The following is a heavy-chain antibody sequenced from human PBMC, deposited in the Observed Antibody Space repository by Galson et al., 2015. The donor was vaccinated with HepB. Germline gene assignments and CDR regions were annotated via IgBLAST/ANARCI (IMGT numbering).Heavy chain of an antibody. D-gene: IGHD3-10*01. J-gene: IGHJ6*03. V-gene: IGHV3-30-3*01. CDR3: ARDRDATGYYYYMDV. CDR1: GFTFSSYA. CDR2: ISYDGSNK. Sequence: SLRLSCAASGFTFSSYAMHWVRQAPGKGLEWVAVISYDGSNKYYADSVKGRFTISRDNSKNTLYLQMNSLRAEDTAVYYCARDRDATGYYYYMDVWGKGTTVTVSS.